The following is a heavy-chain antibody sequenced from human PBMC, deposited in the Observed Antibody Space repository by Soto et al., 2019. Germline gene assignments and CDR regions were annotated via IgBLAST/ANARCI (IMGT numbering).Heavy chain of an antibody. D-gene: IGHD3-16*02. Sequence: SETLSLTCTVSGVSISSHYWSWIRQSPGKGLEWIGYIYYTGSTNYNPSLESRVAMSIDTSKNQFSLQLTSVSAADTAVYYCASYRREVHYFMDVWGTGTAVTVSS. CDR2: IYYTGST. CDR1: GVSISSHY. CDR3: ASYRREVHYFMDV. V-gene: IGHV4-59*11. J-gene: IGHJ6*03.